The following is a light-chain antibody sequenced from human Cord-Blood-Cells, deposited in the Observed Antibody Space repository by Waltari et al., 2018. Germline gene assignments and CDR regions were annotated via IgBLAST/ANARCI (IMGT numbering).Light chain of an antibody. CDR1: QSISSW. CDR3: QQYNSYWT. CDR2: KAS. V-gene: IGKV1-5*03. J-gene: IGKJ1*01. Sequence: DIQMTQSPSTLSASVGDRVTITCRASQSISSWLARYQQKPGKAPKLLIYKASSLESGVPSRFSGSGSWTEFTLTISSLQPDDFATYYCQQYNSYWTFGQGTKVEIK.